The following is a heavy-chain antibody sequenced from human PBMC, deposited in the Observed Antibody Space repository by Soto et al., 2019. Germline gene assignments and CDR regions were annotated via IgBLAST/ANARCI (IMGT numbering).Heavy chain of an antibody. D-gene: IGHD3-10*01. CDR2: INSDGSST. Sequence: GGSLRLSCAASGFTFSSYWMHWVRQAPGKGLVWVSRINSDGSSTSYADSVKGRFTISRDNAKNTLYLQMNSLRAEDTAVYYCARHGSGSYSPYGMDVWGQGTTVTVSS. J-gene: IGHJ6*02. CDR1: GFTFSSYW. CDR3: ARHGSGSYSPYGMDV. V-gene: IGHV3-74*01.